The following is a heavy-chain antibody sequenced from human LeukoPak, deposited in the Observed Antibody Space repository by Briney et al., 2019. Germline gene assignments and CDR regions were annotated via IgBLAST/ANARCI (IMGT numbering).Heavy chain of an antibody. CDR3: ARDLAGPPQEAFDI. J-gene: IGHJ3*02. CDR2: IKKDGSER. CDR1: GFTFSSYW. V-gene: IGHV3-7*01. Sequence: PGGSLRLSCAASGFTFSSYWMNWVRQAPGKGLEWVATIKKDGSERYYVDSVKGRFTISRDNTKKSLYLQMNTLRAEDTAVYYCARDLAGPPQEAFDIWGHGTTFTVSS.